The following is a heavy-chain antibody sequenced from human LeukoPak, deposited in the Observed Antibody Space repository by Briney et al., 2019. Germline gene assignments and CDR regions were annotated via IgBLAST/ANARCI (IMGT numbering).Heavy chain of an antibody. CDR2: IYTSGST. J-gene: IGHJ2*01. D-gene: IGHD3-22*01. CDR1: GGSISSGSYY. Sequence: SETLYLTCTVSGGSISSGSYYWSWIRQPAGKGLEWIGRIYTSGSTNYNPSLKSRVTISVDTSKNQFSLKLSSVTAADTAVYYCARGTGVGYDWYFDLWGRGTLVTVSS. CDR3: ARGTGVGYDWYFDL. V-gene: IGHV4-61*02.